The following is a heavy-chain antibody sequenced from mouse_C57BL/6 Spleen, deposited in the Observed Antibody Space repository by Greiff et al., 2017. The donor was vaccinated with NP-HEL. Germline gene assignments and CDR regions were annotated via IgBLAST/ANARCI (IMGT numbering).Heavy chain of an antibody. D-gene: IGHD2-2*01. V-gene: IGHV1-26*01. Sequence: VQLQQSGPELVKPGASVKISCKASGYTFTDYYMNWVKQSHGKSLEWIGDINPNNGGTSYNQKFKGKATLTVDKSSSTAYMELRSLTSEDSAVYYCAREEWLQFDYWGQGTTLTVSS. J-gene: IGHJ2*01. CDR2: INPNNGGT. CDR1: GYTFTDYY. CDR3: AREEWLQFDY.